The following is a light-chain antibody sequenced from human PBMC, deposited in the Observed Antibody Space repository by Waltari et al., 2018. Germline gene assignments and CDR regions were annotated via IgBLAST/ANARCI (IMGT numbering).Light chain of an antibody. V-gene: IGLV2-8*01. CDR1: SNDVGAYNS. J-gene: IGLJ2*01. Sequence: QSALTQPPSASGSPGQSVTISCTGPSNDVGAYNSVSWYQRHPGKAPKVLIYEVSKRPSGVPDRLSGSKSGNPASLTVSGLQAEDEADYYCTSYTGNDNSKVFGGGTKLTVL. CDR2: EVS. CDR3: TSYTGNDNSKV.